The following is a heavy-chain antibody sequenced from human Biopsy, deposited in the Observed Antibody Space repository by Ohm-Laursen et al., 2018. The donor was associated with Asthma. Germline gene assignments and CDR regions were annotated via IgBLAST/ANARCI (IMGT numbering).Heavy chain of an antibody. Sequence: SLRLSRSASGFTFSRYAIHWVRQAPGKGLEWVAVISHDGQTQHYAESVKGRFALSRDNSQNTLYLQMISLRTGDTAVYYCAKRRGYSDFNDFDYWGHGTLVTVSS. CDR3: AKRRGYSDFNDFDY. D-gene: IGHD4-11*01. CDR1: GFTFSRYA. V-gene: IGHV3-30*18. CDR2: ISHDGQTQ. J-gene: IGHJ4*01.